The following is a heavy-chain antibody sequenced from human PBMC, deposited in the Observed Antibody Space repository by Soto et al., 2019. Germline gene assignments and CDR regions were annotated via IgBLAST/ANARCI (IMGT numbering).Heavy chain of an antibody. D-gene: IGHD5-12*01. CDR1: GFTFSSYA. J-gene: IGHJ6*02. V-gene: IGHV3-30-3*01. CDR3: ARADSGYAHGYYYYGMDV. CDR2: ISYDGSNK. Sequence: GGSLRLSCAASGFTFSSYAMYWVRQAPGKGLEWVAVISYDGSNKYYADSAKGRFTISRDDSKNTLYLQMNSLRAEDTAVYYCARADSGYAHGYYYYGMDVWGQGTTVIVS.